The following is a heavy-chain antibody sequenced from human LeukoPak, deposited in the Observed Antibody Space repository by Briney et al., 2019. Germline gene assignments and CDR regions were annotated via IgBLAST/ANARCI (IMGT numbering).Heavy chain of an antibody. V-gene: IGHV3-21*01. D-gene: IGHD3-10*01. CDR2: ISSSSSYI. Sequence: GGSLRLSCEASGFTFITYSMNWVRKAQGKGLEWVSSISSSSSYIYYADSVKGRFTISRDNAKNSLYLQMNSLRAEDTAVYYCARDRSFYYGSGSYFADWGQGTLVTVSS. CDR1: GFTFITYS. CDR3: ARDRSFYYGSGSYFAD. J-gene: IGHJ4*02.